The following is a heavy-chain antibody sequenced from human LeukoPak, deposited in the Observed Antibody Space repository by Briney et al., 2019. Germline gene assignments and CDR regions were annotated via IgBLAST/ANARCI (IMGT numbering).Heavy chain of an antibody. CDR2: MNPNSGNT. CDR1: GYTFTSYD. J-gene: IGHJ5*02. CDR3: ARGPRLYGAVAGTS. D-gene: IGHD6-19*01. Sequence: GASVKVSCKASGYTFTSYDINWVRQATGQGLEWMGWMNPNSGNTGYAQKFQGRVTMTRNTSISTAYMELSSLRSEDTAVYYCARGPRLYGAVAGTSWGQGTLVTVSS. V-gene: IGHV1-8*01.